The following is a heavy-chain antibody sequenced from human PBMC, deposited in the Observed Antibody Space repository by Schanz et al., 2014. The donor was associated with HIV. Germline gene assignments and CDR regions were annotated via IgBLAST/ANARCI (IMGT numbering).Heavy chain of an antibody. CDR2: IIPIIGTA. D-gene: IGHD2-2*01. CDR1: GETFSNYA. J-gene: IGHJ4*02. CDR3: ARDLEDILLVPSPWGY. Sequence: QVQLVQSGAEVKKPGSSVRVSCKASGETFSNYAMTWVRQAPGQGLEWMAGIIPIIGTADYAQKFQGRVTITADRSTGTVYMDLGSLTSEDTAVYYYARDLEDILLVPSPWGYWGQGTLVTVSS. V-gene: IGHV1-69*06.